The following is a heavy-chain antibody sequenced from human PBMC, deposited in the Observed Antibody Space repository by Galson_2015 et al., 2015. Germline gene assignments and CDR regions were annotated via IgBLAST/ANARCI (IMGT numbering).Heavy chain of an antibody. CDR3: ARGGNSGYDLDF. J-gene: IGHJ4*02. V-gene: IGHV3-48*02. CDR2: ISSGGGTI. CDR1: AFTFCGFY. Sequence: LILFCAASAFTFCGFYLNWGGWTRGQRLQWVSCISSGGGTIYYADSVKGRFTISRDNAKNSLYLQMHSLRDEDTAVYYCARGGNSGYDLDFWGQGTLVTVSS. D-gene: IGHD5-12*01.